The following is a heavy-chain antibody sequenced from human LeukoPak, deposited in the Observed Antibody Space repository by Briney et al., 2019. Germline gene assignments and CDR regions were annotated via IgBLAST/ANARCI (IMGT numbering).Heavy chain of an antibody. CDR1: GFTFSSYS. CDR3: ALDYEDY. CDR2: IGSSSSYI. Sequence: PGGSLRLSCAASGFTFSSYSMNWVRQAPGKGLEWVSSIGSSSSYIYYADSVKGRFTISRDNAKNSLYLQMNSLRVEDTAVYYCALDYEDYWGQGTLVTVSS. D-gene: IGHD4-17*01. J-gene: IGHJ4*02. V-gene: IGHV3-21*01.